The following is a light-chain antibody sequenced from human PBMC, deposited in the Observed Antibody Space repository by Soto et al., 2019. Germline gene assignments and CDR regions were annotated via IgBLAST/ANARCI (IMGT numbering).Light chain of an antibody. CDR2: GAS. CDR1: QNVRTF. J-gene: IGKJ1*01. CDR3: QQYSYSPPWT. V-gene: IGKV3-11*01. Sequence: EVVLTQSPATLSLSPGERATLSCRASQNVRTFLDWYQQKPGQPPRLLIYGASNRATGIPARFSGSGSGTDFTLTISSLEPEDFAVYYCQQYSYSPPWTFGQGTKVEI.